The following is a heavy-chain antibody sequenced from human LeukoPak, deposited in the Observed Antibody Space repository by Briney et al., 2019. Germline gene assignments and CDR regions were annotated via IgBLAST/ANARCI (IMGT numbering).Heavy chain of an antibody. Sequence: GGSLRLSCAASGFTFSSYSMNWVRQAPGKGLEWVSSISSSSSYIYYADSVKGRFTISRDNAKNSLYLLMNSLRAEDTAVYYCARETTVDAFDIWGQGTMVTVSS. J-gene: IGHJ3*02. CDR3: ARETTVDAFDI. CDR2: ISSSSSYI. V-gene: IGHV3-21*01. CDR1: GFTFSSYS. D-gene: IGHD4-17*01.